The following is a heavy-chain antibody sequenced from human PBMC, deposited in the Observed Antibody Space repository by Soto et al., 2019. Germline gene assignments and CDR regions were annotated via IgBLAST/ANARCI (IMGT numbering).Heavy chain of an antibody. Sequence: GGSLRLSCAASGFTFDDYAMHWVRQAPGKGLEWVSGISWNSGSIGYADSVKGRFTISRDNAKNSLYLQMNSLRAEDTALYYCAKGGTFSSGWYLSWGQGTLVTVSS. CDR3: AKGGTFSSGWYLS. D-gene: IGHD6-19*01. J-gene: IGHJ4*02. CDR2: ISWNSGSI. V-gene: IGHV3-9*01. CDR1: GFTFDDYA.